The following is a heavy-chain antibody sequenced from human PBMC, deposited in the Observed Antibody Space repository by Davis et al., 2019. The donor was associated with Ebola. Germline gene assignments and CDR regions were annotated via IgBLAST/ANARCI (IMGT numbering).Heavy chain of an antibody. J-gene: IGHJ4*02. CDR2: IRSSTYI. D-gene: IGHD3-10*01. CDR1: GFTFSSFG. CDR3: ARETYYNSGTPLPGY. Sequence: GESLKISCAASGFTFSSFGMNWVRQAPGKGLEWVSSIRSSTYIYYADSLKGRFTVSRDNAKNSLYLQMSSLRAEDTAIYYCARETYYNSGTPLPGYWGQGNLVTVSS. V-gene: IGHV3-21*01.